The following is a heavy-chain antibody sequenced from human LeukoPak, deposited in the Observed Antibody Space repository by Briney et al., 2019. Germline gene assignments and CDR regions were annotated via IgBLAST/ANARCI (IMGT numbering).Heavy chain of an antibody. CDR3: ARVWSSGYGDYMDV. J-gene: IGHJ6*03. V-gene: IGHV4-39*07. CDR2: IYFSGTA. D-gene: IGHD5-12*01. CDR1: GGSINNNLYY. Sequence: PSETLSLTCTVSGGSINNNLYYWAWIRQPPGKGLEWIGSIYFSGTAYYNPSLKSRVTISVDTSKNQFSLKLTSVTAADTAVYYCARVWSSGYGDYMDVWGKGTTVTISS.